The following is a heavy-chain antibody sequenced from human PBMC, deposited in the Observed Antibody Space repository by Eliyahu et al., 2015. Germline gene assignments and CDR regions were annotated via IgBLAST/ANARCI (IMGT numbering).Heavy chain of an antibody. CDR1: GXSFSSYW. J-gene: IGHJ4*02. V-gene: IGHV5-51*01. Sequence: EVQLVQSGAEVKKPGEXLKISCKGSGXSFSSYWIGWVRQLPGKGLEWMGIIYPGDSHTIYXPSFQGQVTISADKSISTAHLQWSSLKASDTAMYYCARRGRGGYDSGSDSWGQGTLVTVSS. D-gene: IGHD5-12*01. CDR3: ARRGRGGYDSGSDS. CDR2: IYPGDSHT.